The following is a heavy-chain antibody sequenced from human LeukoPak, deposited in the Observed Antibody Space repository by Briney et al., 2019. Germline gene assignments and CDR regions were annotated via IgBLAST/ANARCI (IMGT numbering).Heavy chain of an antibody. CDR3: AKTYYYDSSGYYDY. D-gene: IGHD3-22*01. CDR2: ISGSGDST. Sequence: GGSLRLSCAASGFTFSSYAMSWVRQAPGKGLEWVSAISGSGDSTYYADSVKGRFTISRDNSKNTLYLQMNSLRAEDTAVYYCAKTYYYDSSGYYDYWGQGTLVTVSS. V-gene: IGHV3-23*01. J-gene: IGHJ4*02. CDR1: GFTFSSYA.